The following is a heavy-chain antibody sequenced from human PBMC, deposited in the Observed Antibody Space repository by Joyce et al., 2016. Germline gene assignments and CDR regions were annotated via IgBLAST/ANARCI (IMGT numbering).Heavy chain of an antibody. CDR3: SGGILTGYFDY. V-gene: IGHV3-30*03. J-gene: IGHJ4*02. D-gene: IGHD3-9*01. CDR2: RSYDGSNK. CDR1: GFTFSNCG. Sequence: QGQLVESGGGVVLPGRSLRLSCAASGFTFSNCGMHWVRQAPGKGLEWVAVRSYDGSNKHYGDSVKGRVAISRDDAKNTLYLQMNSLRAEDTAMYYCSGGILTGYFDYWGQGTLVTVSS.